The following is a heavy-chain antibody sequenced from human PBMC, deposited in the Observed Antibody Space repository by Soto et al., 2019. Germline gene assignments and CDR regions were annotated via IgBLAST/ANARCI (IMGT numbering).Heavy chain of an antibody. V-gene: IGHV4-59*01. D-gene: IGHD3-10*01. CDR2: IYYSGST. CDR3: ARERFYYGSGRFYYMDV. CDR1: CGSISSYY. Sequence: SENLSLTCTVSCGSISSYYWSWIRQPPGKGLEWIGYIYYSGSTNYNPSLKSRVTISVGTSKNQFSLKLSSVTAADTAVYYCARERFYYGSGRFYYMDVWGKGTTVTVSS. J-gene: IGHJ6*03.